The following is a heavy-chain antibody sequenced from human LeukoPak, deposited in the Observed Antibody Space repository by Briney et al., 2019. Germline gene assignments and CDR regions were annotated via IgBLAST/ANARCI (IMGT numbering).Heavy chain of an antibody. CDR1: GGTFSSYA. CDR3: ARAKQQPYPSFDY. V-gene: IGHV1-69*06. J-gene: IGHJ4*02. D-gene: IGHD6-13*01. Sequence: GASVKVPCKASGGTFSSYAISWVRQAPGRGLEWMGGIIPIFGTANYAQKFQGRVTITADKSTSTAYMELSSLRSEDTAVYYCARAKQQPYPSFDYWGQGTLVTVSS. CDR2: IIPIFGTA.